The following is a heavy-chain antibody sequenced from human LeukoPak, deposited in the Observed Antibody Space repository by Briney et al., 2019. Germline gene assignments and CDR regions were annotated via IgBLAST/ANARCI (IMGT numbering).Heavy chain of an antibody. Sequence: QAGGSLRLSCAASGFTFSSYAMSWVRQAPGKGLEWVSAISGSGGSTYYADSVKGRFTISRDNAKNSLYLQMNSLRAEDTALYYCAKDAYSTSWQYNWFDSWGQGTLVTVSS. D-gene: IGHD6-13*01. CDR1: GFTFSSYA. CDR3: AKDAYSTSWQYNWFDS. J-gene: IGHJ5*01. CDR2: ISGSGGST. V-gene: IGHV3-23*01.